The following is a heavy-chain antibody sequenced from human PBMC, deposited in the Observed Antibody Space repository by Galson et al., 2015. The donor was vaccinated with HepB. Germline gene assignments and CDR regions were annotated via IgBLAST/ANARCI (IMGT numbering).Heavy chain of an antibody. CDR3: ATGADDYNSGGGRYFDY. J-gene: IGHJ4*02. CDR1: GGTFNKYA. V-gene: IGHV1-69*06. Sequence: SVKVSCKASGGTFNKYAFNWVRQAPGQGLEWMGEIIPIFGTTNYAQRFQGRVTITADKSTRTAYMELHSLRSEDTAVYYCATGADDYNSGGGRYFDYWGQGSLVTVSS. CDR2: IIPIFGTT. D-gene: IGHD5-24*01.